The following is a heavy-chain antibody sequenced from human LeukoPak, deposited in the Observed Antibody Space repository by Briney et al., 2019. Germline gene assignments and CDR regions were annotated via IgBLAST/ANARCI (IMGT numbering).Heavy chain of an antibody. CDR3: AQTFHGEWLFRKSFDY. J-gene: IGHJ4*02. D-gene: IGHD6-19*01. CDR2: ISSTSGTI. CDR1: GFTFSSYS. Sequence: GGSLRLSCAASGFTFSSYSMNWVRQAPGKGLEWLSYISSTSGTIYYADSVKGRFTISRDNAKNSLFLQMNSLRDEDTAVYYCAQTFHGEWLFRKSFDYWGQGTLVTVSS. V-gene: IGHV3-48*02.